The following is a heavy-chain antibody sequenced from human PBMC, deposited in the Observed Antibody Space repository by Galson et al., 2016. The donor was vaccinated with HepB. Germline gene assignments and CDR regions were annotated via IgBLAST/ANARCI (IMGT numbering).Heavy chain of an antibody. D-gene: IGHD2-2*01. CDR2: ISRSGDST. V-gene: IGHV3-23*01. CDR1: GFTFRNYG. Sequence: SLRLSCAASGFTFRNYGMTWVRQAPGKGLEVVSSISRSGDSTDYADSVKGRFTISGDNSKNTLSLQMNSLTADDTAIYYCVQGSTAPAVWGKGTTVTVSP. J-gene: IGHJ6*04. CDR3: VQGSTAPAV.